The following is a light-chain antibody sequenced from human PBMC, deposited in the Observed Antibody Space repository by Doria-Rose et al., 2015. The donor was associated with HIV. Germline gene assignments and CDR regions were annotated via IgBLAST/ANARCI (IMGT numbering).Light chain of an antibody. Sequence: YELTQLPSVSVSPGQTASITCSGDKLGDKYVSWYLQKPGQSPVVVVSQDRKRPSGIPERFSGSNSGNTATLTISRVEAGDEADYYCQVWDSSSGPGSVFGGGTKLTVL. CDR3: QVWDSSSGPGSV. CDR1: KLGDKY. J-gene: IGLJ2*01. V-gene: IGLV3-1*01. CDR2: QDR.